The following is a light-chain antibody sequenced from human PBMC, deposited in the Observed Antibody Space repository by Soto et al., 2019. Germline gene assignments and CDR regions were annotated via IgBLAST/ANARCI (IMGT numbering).Light chain of an antibody. V-gene: IGLV2-14*03. CDR2: DVN. CDR1: SSDVGVYNY. CDR3: SSYTTSSTVV. Sequence: QSALTQPASVSGSPGQSITISCTGTSSDVGVYNYVSWYQQHPGEAPKLMIYDVNDRPSGVSNRFSGSKSGNTASLTISGLQAEDDADYYCSSYTTSSTVVFGGGTKLTVL. J-gene: IGLJ2*01.